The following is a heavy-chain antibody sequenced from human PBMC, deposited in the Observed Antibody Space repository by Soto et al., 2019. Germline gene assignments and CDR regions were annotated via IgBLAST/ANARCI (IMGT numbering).Heavy chain of an antibody. V-gene: IGHV3-23*01. D-gene: IGHD3-16*01. CDR3: AKDRRGLVNLVELWDS. Sequence: EVQLLESGGGLVQPGGSLRLSCAASGFNFRNYAMSWVRQAPGKGLEWVSVISGGGDCTFYADYVRGRLTSSRDNPNNKVFLQINRLRAADTAIYYCAKDRRGLVNLVELWDSCGQGTLVTVSS. J-gene: IGHJ4*02. CDR1: GFNFRNYA. CDR2: ISGGGDCT.